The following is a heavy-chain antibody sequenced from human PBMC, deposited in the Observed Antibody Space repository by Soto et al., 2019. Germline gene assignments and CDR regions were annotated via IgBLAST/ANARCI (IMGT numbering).Heavy chain of an antibody. D-gene: IGHD6-6*01. CDR3: ARGSSSPNFDP. CDR1: GGTFTNYV. V-gene: IGHV1-69*01. Sequence: QVQLVQSGAEVRKPGSSVKVSCKISGGTFTNYVISWLRQAPGQGLEWMGGLIPIFGAANLAQKFQGRVTITADESTSTVNMELSSLKSEDTAVYYCARGSSSPNFDPGGQGTLVTVSS. J-gene: IGHJ5*02. CDR2: LIPIFGAA.